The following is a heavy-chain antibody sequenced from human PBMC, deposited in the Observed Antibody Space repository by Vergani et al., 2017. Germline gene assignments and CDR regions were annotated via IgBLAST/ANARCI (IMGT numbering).Heavy chain of an antibody. V-gene: IGHV5-51*03. Sequence: EVQLVQSGAEVKEPGESLKISCKGSGYSFTSYWIGWVRQMPGKGLEWMGIIYPGDSYTNYSPSFQGHVTISADKSISTAYLQWSSLKASDTAMYYCARVGWSYYDSSGYYYAPGGWFDPWGQGTLVTVSS. CDR3: ARVGWSYYDSSGYYYAPGGWFDP. CDR1: GYSFTSYW. J-gene: IGHJ5*02. CDR2: IYPGDSYT. D-gene: IGHD3-22*01.